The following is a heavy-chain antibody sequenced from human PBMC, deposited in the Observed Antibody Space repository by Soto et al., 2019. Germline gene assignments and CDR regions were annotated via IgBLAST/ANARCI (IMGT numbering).Heavy chain of an antibody. J-gene: IGHJ5*02. V-gene: IGHV3-53*01. CDR2: IYSSGRT. CDR3: ASRTWGFGGFDP. CDR1: GFTVSTNY. D-gene: IGHD3-10*01. Sequence: PGGSLRLSCAVSGFTVSTNYMSWVRLTPGRGLEWVSVIYSSGRTDSADSVKGRFTISRDSSKNTVYLQMINLRAEDTAVYYCASRTWGFGGFDPWGQGTLVTVAS.